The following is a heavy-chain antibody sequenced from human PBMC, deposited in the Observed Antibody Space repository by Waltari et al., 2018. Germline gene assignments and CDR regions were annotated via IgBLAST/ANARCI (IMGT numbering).Heavy chain of an antibody. V-gene: IGHV3-30*02. CDR1: GFIFSSYG. CDR2: IRYDGTNK. Sequence: QVQLLESGGGVVQPGGCLRLSCAASGFIFSSYGMHWVRQAPGKGPEWVAYIRYDGTNKYYADTVKGRFTISRDNSKNTLYLQMNSLRPDDSAVYFCARQDWVDPWGQGTLVTVSS. J-gene: IGHJ5*02. CDR3: ARQDWVDP.